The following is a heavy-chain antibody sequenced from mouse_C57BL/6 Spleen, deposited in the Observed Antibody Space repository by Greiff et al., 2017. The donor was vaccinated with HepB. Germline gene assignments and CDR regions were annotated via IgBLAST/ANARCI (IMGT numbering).Heavy chain of an antibody. Sequence: ESGPGLVKPSQSLSLTCSVTGYSITSGYYWNWIRQFPGNKLEWMGYISYDGSNNYNPSLKNRISITRDTSKNQFFLKLNSVTTEDTATYYCARGGGYGYYFDYWGQGTTLTVSS. CDR1: GYSITSGYY. CDR2: ISYDGSN. D-gene: IGHD2-2*01. V-gene: IGHV3-6*01. CDR3: ARGGGYGYYFDY. J-gene: IGHJ2*01.